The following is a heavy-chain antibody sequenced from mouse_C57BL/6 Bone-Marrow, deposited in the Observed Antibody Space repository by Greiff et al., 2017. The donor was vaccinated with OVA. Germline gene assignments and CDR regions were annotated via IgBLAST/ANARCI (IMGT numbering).Heavy chain of an antibody. CDR3: ARQGQLRLHLAWFAY. V-gene: IGHV1-53*01. J-gene: IGHJ3*01. CDR2: INPSNGGT. CDR1: GYTFTSYW. D-gene: IGHD3-2*02. Sequence: QVQLQQPGTDLVKPGASVKLSCKASGYTFTSYWMHWVKQRPGQGLEWIGNINPSNGGTNYNEKFKSKATLTVDKSSSTAYMQLSSLTSEDSAVYYCARQGQLRLHLAWFAYWGQGTLVTVSA.